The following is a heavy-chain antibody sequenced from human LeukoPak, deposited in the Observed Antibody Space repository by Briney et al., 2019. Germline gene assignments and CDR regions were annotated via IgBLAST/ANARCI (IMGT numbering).Heavy chain of an antibody. Sequence: PGGSMRLSCAASGFIFTDYWMHWVRQGPGKELVWVARIRGDGRATTYADSVKGRFTISRDNAMNTVYLQMNSLRAEDTAVYYCAKDRDCSSSTSCLIWGFDYWGQGTLVTVSS. CDR3: AKDRDCSSSTSCLIWGFDY. V-gene: IGHV3-74*03. D-gene: IGHD2-2*01. CDR1: GFIFTDYW. CDR2: IRGDGRAT. J-gene: IGHJ4*02.